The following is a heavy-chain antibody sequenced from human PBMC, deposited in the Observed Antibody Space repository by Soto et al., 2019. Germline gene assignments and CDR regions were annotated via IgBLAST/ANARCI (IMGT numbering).Heavy chain of an antibody. V-gene: IGHV4-61*01. Sequence: TSETLSLTCTVSGGSVSSGSYYWSWIRQPPGKGLEWIGYIYYSGSTNYNPSLKSRVTISVDTSKNSLFLQMNSLKAEDTAVYYCVRLVGVLGAYYLDYWGPGTLVTVSS. J-gene: IGHJ4*02. D-gene: IGHD1-26*01. CDR3: VRLVGVLGAYYLDY. CDR1: GGSVSSGSYY. CDR2: IYYSGST.